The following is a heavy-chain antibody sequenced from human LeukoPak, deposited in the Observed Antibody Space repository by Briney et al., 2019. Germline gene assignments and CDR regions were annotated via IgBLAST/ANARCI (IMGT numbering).Heavy chain of an antibody. CDR2: ISAYNGNT. D-gene: IGHD6-19*01. CDR1: GYTFTSYG. V-gene: IGHV1-18*01. J-gene: IGHJ4*02. Sequence: WASVKVSCKASGYTFTSYGISWVRQAPGQGLEWMGWISAYNGNTNYAQKLQGRVTMTTDTSTSTAYMELRSLRSEDTAVYYCARYYSGWYYFDYWGQGTLVTVSS. CDR3: ARYYSGWYYFDY.